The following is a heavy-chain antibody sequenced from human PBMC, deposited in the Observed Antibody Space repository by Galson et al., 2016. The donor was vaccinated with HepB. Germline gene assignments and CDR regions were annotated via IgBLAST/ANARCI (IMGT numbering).Heavy chain of an antibody. V-gene: IGHV2-5*02. CDR2: IYWDGDE. CDR1: GFSLSTTGVG. D-gene: IGHD1-26*01. Sequence: PALVKPTLTLTLTCIFSGFSLSTTGVGVGWMRQPPGKTLEWLAHIYWDGDERYSPSLKSRLTITKDTSKNRVVLTMTNMDPVDTATYYCVHIVHSGSYYYFAYWGQGTLVTVSS. J-gene: IGHJ4*02. CDR3: VHIVHSGSYYYFAY.